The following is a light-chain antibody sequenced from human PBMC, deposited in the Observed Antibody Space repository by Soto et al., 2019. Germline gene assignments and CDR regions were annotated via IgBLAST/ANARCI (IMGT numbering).Light chain of an antibody. J-gene: IGLJ2*01. V-gene: IGLV2-14*01. CDR2: AVT. CDR3: SSYLSDITLVI. CDR1: ATDVGAYNY. Sequence: QSVLTQPASVSGSPGQSITISCTGTATDVGAYNYVSWYQQHPGRAPKLIIYAVTDRPSGVADRFSGSKSGDTASLTISGLQAEDEAHYYCSSYLSDITLVIFGGGTKLTVL.